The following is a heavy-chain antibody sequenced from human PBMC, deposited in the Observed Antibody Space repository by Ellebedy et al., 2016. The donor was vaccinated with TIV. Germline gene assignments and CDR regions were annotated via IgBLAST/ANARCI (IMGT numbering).Heavy chain of an antibody. J-gene: IGHJ4*02. CDR3: ATTDVRH. CDR1: GFTFSSYA. V-gene: IGHV3-23*01. CDR2: VTGSGSST. D-gene: IGHD2-21*02. Sequence: PGGSLRLSCAASGFTFSSYAMSWVRQAPGKGLEWVSTVTGSGSSTYYADSVKGRFTISRDNSKNTLYLQINSLRAEDTAVYYCATTDVRHWGQGTLVTVSS.